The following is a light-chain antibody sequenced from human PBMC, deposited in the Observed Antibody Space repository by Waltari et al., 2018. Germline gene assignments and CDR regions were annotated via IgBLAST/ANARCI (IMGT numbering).Light chain of an antibody. CDR1: GSTIGSNT. CDR3: AAWDDSLNGLWV. Sequence: QSVLTQPPSASGPPGQRVTISCSGSGSTIGSNTVTWYQQLPGTAPKLLIYSNIQRPSGVPDRFSGSKSGTSASLAISGLQSEDEADYYCAAWDDSLNGLWVFGGGTKLTVL. J-gene: IGLJ3*02. V-gene: IGLV1-44*01. CDR2: SNI.